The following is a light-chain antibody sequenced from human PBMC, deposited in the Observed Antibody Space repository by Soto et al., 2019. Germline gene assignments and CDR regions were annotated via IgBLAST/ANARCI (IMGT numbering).Light chain of an antibody. CDR3: SSFTSAYTFV. J-gene: IGLJ1*01. CDR2: EVS. CDR1: SSDVGGYNY. V-gene: IGLV2-14*01. Sequence: QSAQTQPASVSGSPGQSIAISCTGTSSDVGGYNYVSWYQQHPGKAPKLLLSEVSNRPSGVSDRFSGSKSGNTASLTISGLQTQDEADYYCSSFTSAYTFVFGTGTKVTVL.